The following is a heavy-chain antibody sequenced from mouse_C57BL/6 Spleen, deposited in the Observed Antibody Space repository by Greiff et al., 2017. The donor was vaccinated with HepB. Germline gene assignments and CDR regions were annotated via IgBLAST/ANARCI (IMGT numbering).Heavy chain of an antibody. D-gene: IGHD2-4*01. V-gene: IGHV1-26*01. CDR3: ARSDYDGDYFDY. CDR1: GYTFTDYY. J-gene: IGHJ2*01. CDR2: INPNNGGT. Sequence: VQLQQSGPELVKPGASVKISCKASGYTFTDYYMNWVKQSHGKSLEWIGDINPNNGGTSYNQKFKGKATLTVDKSSSTAYMELRSLTSEDSAVYYCARSDYDGDYFDYWGQGTTLTVSS.